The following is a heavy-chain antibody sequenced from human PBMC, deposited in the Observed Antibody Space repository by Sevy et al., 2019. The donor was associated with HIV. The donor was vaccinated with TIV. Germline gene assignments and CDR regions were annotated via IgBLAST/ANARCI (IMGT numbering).Heavy chain of an antibody. CDR1: GFTFSIYW. V-gene: IGHV3-7*01. J-gene: IGHJ6*02. CDR3: ARDWGEDFDDRRASYYYFYGMDV. Sequence: GGSLRLSCAASGFTFSIYWMTWVRQAPGKGLEWVANIKQDGSEKYYVDPVKGRFTISRDNAKNSLYRQMNSLRADDTAVYYCARDWGEDFDDRRASYYYFYGMDVWGQGTTVTVSS. D-gene: IGHD3-16*01. CDR2: IKQDGSEK.